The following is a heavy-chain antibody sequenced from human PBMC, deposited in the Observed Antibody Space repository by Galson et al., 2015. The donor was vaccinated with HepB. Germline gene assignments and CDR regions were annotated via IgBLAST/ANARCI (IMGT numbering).Heavy chain of an antibody. Sequence: LRLSCAAPGFMFSNYEMTWVRQAPGKGLEWVSSISRSSSYIFYADSMKGRFTISRDNAKNTLYLQMTSLRVEDTAVYYCARVISSGLWKWFDPWGQGTLVTVSS. CDR3: ARVISSGLWKWFDP. V-gene: IGHV3-21*01. D-gene: IGHD4/OR15-4a*01. CDR1: GFMFSNYE. J-gene: IGHJ5*02. CDR2: ISRSSSYI.